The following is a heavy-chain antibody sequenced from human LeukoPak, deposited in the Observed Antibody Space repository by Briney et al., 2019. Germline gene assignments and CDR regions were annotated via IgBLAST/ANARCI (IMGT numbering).Heavy chain of an antibody. CDR1: GFTFSSYE. D-gene: IGHD1-26*01. CDR2: ISSSGSTI. V-gene: IGHV3-48*03. CDR3: ARSTTRYSGSYYVPQVLYFQH. J-gene: IGHJ1*01. Sequence: GGSLRLSCGASGFTFSSYEMNWVRQAPGKGLEWVSYISSSGSTIYYADSVKGRFTISRDNAKNSLYLQMNSLRAEDTAVYYCARSTTRYSGSYYVPQVLYFQHWGQGTLVTVSS.